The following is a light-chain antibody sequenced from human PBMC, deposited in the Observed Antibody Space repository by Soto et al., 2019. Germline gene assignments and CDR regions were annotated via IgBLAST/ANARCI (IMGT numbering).Light chain of an antibody. CDR3: QHYSSVWA. J-gene: IGKJ1*01. CDR2: DAS. V-gene: IGKV1-5*01. Sequence: DIHMTQYTSTLSASVGDRFTITCRASQSISSWLAWYQQKPGKAPNLLIYDASTLESGVPSRFSGSGSGTEFTLTISCLHPDDFATYYCQHYSSVWAFGQGTSVDI. CDR1: QSISSW.